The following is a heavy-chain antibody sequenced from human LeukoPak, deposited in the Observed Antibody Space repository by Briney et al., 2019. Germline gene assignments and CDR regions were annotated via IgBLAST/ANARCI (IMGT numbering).Heavy chain of an antibody. CDR3: ARGGAARLHFQN. CDR1: GGSISSRSYY. V-gene: IGHV4-39*07. J-gene: IGHJ1*01. CDR2: IYYNGDT. Sequence: SETLSLTCTVSGGSISSRSYYWGWIRQPPGKGLEWIGSIYYNGDTYYNPSLQNRVTVSVDTSKKQVSLRLTSVTAADTAVYYCARGGAARLHFQNWGQGTLVTVSS. D-gene: IGHD6-6*01.